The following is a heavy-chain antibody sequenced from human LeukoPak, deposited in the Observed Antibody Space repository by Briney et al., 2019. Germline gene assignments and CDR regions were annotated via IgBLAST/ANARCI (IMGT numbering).Heavy chain of an antibody. Sequence: PSETLSLTCTVSGGSISSYYWSWIRQPPGKGLEWIGYIYYSGSTNYNPSLKSRVTISVDTSKNQFSLKLSSVIAADTAVYYCARGRTARPKYFDYWGQGTLVTVSS. CDR3: ARGRTARPKYFDY. J-gene: IGHJ4*02. CDR2: IYYSGST. V-gene: IGHV4-59*01. CDR1: GGSISSYY. D-gene: IGHD6-6*01.